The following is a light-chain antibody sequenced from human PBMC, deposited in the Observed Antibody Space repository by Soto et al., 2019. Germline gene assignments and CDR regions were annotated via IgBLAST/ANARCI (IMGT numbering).Light chain of an antibody. CDR1: QSVTTR. Sequence: IVLTQSPCTPSLSPGERVTLSCRASQSVTTRLAWYQHKPGQAPRLLMSGASSRASGVPVRFSGSGSGTDFTLTISRLEPEDFTRYYSQQYGGSPITFGLGTRLEI. CDR3: QQYGGSPIT. CDR2: GAS. J-gene: IGKJ5*01. V-gene: IGKV3-20*01.